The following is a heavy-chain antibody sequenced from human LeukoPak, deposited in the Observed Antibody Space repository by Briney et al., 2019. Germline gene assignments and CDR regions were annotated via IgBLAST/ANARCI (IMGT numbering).Heavy chain of an antibody. D-gene: IGHD4-17*01. CDR3: TNYGVYTGYYFMDV. V-gene: IGHV3-48*01. Sequence: GGSLSLSCAASVFTFSSYYMNWVRQAPGKGLEWVAYISSSSSTIYYADSVKGRFTISRDNAKNSLYLQMNSLRAEDTAVYYCTNYGVYTGYYFMDVWGKGTTVTVSS. CDR1: VFTFSSYY. J-gene: IGHJ6*03. CDR2: ISSSSSTI.